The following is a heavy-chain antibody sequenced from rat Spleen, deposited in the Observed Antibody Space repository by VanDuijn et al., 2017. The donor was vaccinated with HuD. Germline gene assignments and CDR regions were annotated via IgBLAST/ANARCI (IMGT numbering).Heavy chain of an antibody. V-gene: IGHV2S8*01. Sequence: QVQLKETGPGLVQPTQTLSITCTVSGFSLTSNGVSWVRQPPGKGLEWIATISSGGYTYYNSVLKSRLSVSRYTSKSQVFLKMNSLRSEDTATYYCTRDDYSGWFAYWGQGTLVTVSS. CDR1: GFSLTSNG. CDR2: ISSGGYT. J-gene: IGHJ3*01. CDR3: TRDDYSGWFAY. D-gene: IGHD1-1*01.